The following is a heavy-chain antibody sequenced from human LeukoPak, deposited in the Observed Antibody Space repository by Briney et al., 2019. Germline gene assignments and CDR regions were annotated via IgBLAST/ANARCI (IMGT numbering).Heavy chain of an antibody. CDR1: GFTFSNYA. D-gene: IGHD1-26*01. CDR2: ASGRGGTT. Sequence: GGSLRLSCAASGFTFSNYAMSWVRQAPGKGLEWVSGASGRGGTTYYADSGKDRFTVSRHNTTRTLYLQMNSLRAEDTAVYYCAKWLGAFGGGFDIWGQGAMVTASS. V-gene: IGHV3-23*01. CDR3: AKWLGAFGGGFDI. J-gene: IGHJ3*02.